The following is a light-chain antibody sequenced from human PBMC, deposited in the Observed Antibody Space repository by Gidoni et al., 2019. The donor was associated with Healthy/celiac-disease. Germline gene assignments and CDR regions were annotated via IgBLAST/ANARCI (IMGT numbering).Light chain of an antibody. V-gene: IGLV1-40*01. J-gene: IGLJ2*01. Sequence: QSVLTQPPSVSGAPGQRVTISCTGSSSNIGAGYDVPWYQQLPGTAPKLLIYGNSNRPSGVPDRFSCSKSGTSASRAITVLQAEDEADYYCQSYDSSLSGVVVGGGTKLTVL. CDR1: SSNIGAGYD. CDR2: GNS. CDR3: QSYDSSLSGVV.